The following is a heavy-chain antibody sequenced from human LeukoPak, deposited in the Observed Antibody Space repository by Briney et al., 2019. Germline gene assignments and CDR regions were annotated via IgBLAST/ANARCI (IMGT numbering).Heavy chain of an antibody. V-gene: IGHV5-51*01. Sequence: GESLKISCKGSGYSFTSYWIGWVRQMPGKGLEWMGIIYPGDSDTRYSPSFQGQVTISADKSISTAYLQWSSLKASDTAMYYCARMDCGGDCYPPKENWFDPWGQGTLVTVSS. J-gene: IGHJ5*02. CDR1: GYSFTSYW. CDR2: IYPGDSDT. D-gene: IGHD2-21*01. CDR3: ARMDCGGDCYPPKENWFDP.